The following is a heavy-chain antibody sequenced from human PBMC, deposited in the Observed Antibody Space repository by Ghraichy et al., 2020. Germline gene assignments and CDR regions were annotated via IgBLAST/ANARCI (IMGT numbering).Heavy chain of an antibody. Sequence: GESLNISCAASGFTFSSYSMNWVRQAPGKGLEWVSSISSSSSYIYYADSVKGRFTISRDNAKNSLYLQMNSLRAEDTAVYYCARDSATAMVHHWGQGTLVTVSS. D-gene: IGHD5-18*01. CDR2: ISSSSSYI. J-gene: IGHJ5*02. CDR1: GFTFSSYS. V-gene: IGHV3-21*01. CDR3: ARDSATAMVHH.